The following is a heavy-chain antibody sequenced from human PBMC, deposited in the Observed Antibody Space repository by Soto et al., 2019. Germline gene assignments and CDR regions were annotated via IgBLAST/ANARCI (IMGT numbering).Heavy chain of an antibody. J-gene: IGHJ6*02. V-gene: IGHV4-59*07. Sequence: PSDTLYLTCTVSGDSINNYYWSWIRQPPGKGLEWIGYVYDSGSTSYNPSLKSRLTISVDTSKNQFSLKLKSVTAADTAVYYCARGTKYYYQGMDVWGQGTTVTVSS. CDR3: ARGTKYYYQGMDV. CDR1: GDSINNYY. CDR2: VYDSGST.